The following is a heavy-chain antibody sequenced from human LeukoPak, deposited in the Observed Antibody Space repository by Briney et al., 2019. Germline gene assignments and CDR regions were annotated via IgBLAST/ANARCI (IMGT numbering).Heavy chain of an antibody. D-gene: IGHD6-13*01. CDR3: AKEVIAAGGNFEY. J-gene: IGHJ4*02. V-gene: IGHV3-30*18. CDR2: ISYDGNNK. CDR1: GFTFSTSI. Sequence: GRSLRLSCAASGFTFSTSIMHCVRHAPGKGLEWVSVISYDGNNKYYADPAKGRFTISRDNSKSTLYVQMNSLRAEDTAVYYCAKEVIAAGGNFEYWGQGTLVTVSS.